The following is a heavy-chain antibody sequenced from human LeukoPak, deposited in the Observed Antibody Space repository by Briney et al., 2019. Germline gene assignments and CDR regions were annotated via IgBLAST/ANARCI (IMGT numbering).Heavy chain of an antibody. J-gene: IGHJ4*02. Sequence: ASVKVSCKASGYTFTGYYMHWVRQAPGQGLEWMGWINPNSGGTNYAQKFQGRVTMTRNTSISTAYMELSSLRSEDTAVYYCARSSGYCSSTSLCLFDYWGQGTLVTVSS. D-gene: IGHD2-2*01. CDR1: GYTFTGYY. CDR2: INPNSGGT. CDR3: ARSSGYCSSTSLCLFDY. V-gene: IGHV1-2*02.